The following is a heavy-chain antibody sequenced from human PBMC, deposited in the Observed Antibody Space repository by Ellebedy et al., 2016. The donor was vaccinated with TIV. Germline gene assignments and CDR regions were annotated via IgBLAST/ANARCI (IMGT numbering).Heavy chain of an antibody. Sequence: AASVTVSCKAFRYTFTSYSIHWVRQAPGQRLEWMGWINAGNGNTKYSQKFQGRVTITRDTSASTAYMELSSLRSEDTAVYYCARDDGDYDYWGQGTLVTVSS. CDR3: ARDDGDYDY. D-gene: IGHD4-17*01. CDR1: RYTFTSYS. V-gene: IGHV1-3*01. CDR2: INAGNGNT. J-gene: IGHJ4*02.